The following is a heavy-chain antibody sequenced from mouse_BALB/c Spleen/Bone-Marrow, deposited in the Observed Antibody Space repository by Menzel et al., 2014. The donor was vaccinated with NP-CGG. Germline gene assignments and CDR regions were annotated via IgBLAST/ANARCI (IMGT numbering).Heavy chain of an antibody. V-gene: IGHV1-69*02. J-gene: IGHJ4*01. CDR2: IDPSDSDT. Sequence: VQLQQSGAELVKPWAXVKLSCKASGYTFTSYWMHWVKQRPGQGLECIGEIDPSDSDTNYNQKFKGKATLTVDKSSSTAYMQLSSLTSEDSAVXXXXXXXXXXYATDDWGXGTSVTVSA. CDR1: GYTFTSYW. CDR3: XXXXXXXYATDD.